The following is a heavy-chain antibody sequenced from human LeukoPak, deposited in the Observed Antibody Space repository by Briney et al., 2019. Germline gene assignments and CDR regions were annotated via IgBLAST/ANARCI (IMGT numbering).Heavy chain of an antibody. CDR3: ARDRHMVRGVINWFDP. CDR1: GYTFTSYG. CDR2: ISAYNGNT. D-gene: IGHD3-10*01. J-gene: IGHJ5*02. Sequence: GALVKVSCKASGYTFTSYGISWVRQAPGQGLEWMGWISAYNGNTNYAQKLQGRVTMTTDTSTSTAYMELRSLRSDDTAVYYCARDRHMVRGVINWFDPWGQGTLVTVSS. V-gene: IGHV1-18*01.